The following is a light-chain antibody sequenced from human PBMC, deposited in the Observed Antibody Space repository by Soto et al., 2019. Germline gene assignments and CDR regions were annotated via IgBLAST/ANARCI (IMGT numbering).Light chain of an antibody. CDR2: GAT. V-gene: IGKV3-20*01. Sequence: EIVLTQSPGTLSLSPGDSATLSCRASQSVSISYLGWYQQKPGQAPRLLIYGATNRASGTPDRFSGSASGTDFTLTISRXEPEDFAMYYCQQYGTSPYTFGQGTKVDIK. CDR1: QSVSISY. CDR3: QQYGTSPYT. J-gene: IGKJ2*01.